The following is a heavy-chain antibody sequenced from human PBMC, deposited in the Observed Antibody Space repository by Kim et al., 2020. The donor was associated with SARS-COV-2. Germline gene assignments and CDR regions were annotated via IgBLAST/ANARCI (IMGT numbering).Heavy chain of an antibody. CDR1: GGSISSGSYY. CDR3: ARDWAVGAISAGGMDV. V-gene: IGHV4-61*02. J-gene: IGHJ6*02. Sequence: SETLSLTCTVSGGSISSGSYYWSWIRQPAGKGLEWIGRIYTSGSTNYNPSLKSRVTISVDTSKNQFSLKLSSVTAADTAVYYCARDWAVGAISAGGMDVWGQGTTVTVSS. D-gene: IGHD1-26*01. CDR2: IYTSGST.